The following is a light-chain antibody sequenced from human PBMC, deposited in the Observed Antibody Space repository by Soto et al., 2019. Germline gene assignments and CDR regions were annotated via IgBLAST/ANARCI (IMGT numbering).Light chain of an antibody. CDR2: DAS. CDR3: QQYGSSPQT. Sequence: EIVLTQSPATLSLSPGERATLSCRASQSVSNYFAWYQHKPGQSPRLLIYDASIRATGIPDRFSGSGSGTDFTLTISRLEPEDFAMYYCQQYGSSPQTFGGGTKVDI. V-gene: IGKV3-20*01. CDR1: QSVSNY. J-gene: IGKJ4*01.